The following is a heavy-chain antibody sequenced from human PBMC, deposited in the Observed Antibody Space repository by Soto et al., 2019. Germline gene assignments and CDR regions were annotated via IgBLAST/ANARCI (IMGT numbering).Heavy chain of an antibody. CDR3: TTGSTSTKNY. J-gene: IGHJ4*02. Sequence: GGSLRLSCAASGFTFSNAWLSWVRQAPGKGLEWVGRIKSKTDGGTTDYTAPVKGRFTISRDDSKNTLYLQMNSLKLEDTAVYYCTTGSTSTKNYWGQGTLVTVSS. CDR2: IKSKTDGGTT. D-gene: IGHD6-6*01. V-gene: IGHV3-15*01. CDR1: GFTFSNAW.